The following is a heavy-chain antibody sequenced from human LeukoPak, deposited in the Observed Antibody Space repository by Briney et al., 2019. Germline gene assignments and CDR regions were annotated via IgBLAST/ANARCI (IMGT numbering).Heavy chain of an antibody. V-gene: IGHV3-53*01. J-gene: IGHJ6*03. D-gene: IGHD2-15*01. CDR1: GFTVSSNY. CDR2: IYSGGST. CDR3: AKEGCSGGSCYGYYYYMDV. Sequence: GGSLRLSCAASGFTVSSNYMSWVRQAPGKGLEWVSVIYSGGSTYYADSVKGRFTVSRDNSKNTLYLQMNSLRAEDTAVYYCAKEGCSGGSCYGYYYYMDVWGKGTTVTISS.